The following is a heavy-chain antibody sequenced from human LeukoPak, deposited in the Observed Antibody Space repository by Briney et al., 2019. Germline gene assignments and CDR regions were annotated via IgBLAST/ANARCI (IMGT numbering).Heavy chain of an antibody. J-gene: IGHJ4*02. CDR1: GFTFSSYA. V-gene: IGHV3-23*01. D-gene: IGHD1-26*01. CDR3: AKGIVGATRKINFFDY. Sequence: PGGSLRLSCAASGFTFSSYAMSWVRQAPGKGLEWVSAISGSGGSTYYADSVKGRFTISRDNSKNTLYLQMNSLRAEDTAVYYCAKGIVGATRKINFFDYWGPGTLVTVSS. CDR2: ISGSGGST.